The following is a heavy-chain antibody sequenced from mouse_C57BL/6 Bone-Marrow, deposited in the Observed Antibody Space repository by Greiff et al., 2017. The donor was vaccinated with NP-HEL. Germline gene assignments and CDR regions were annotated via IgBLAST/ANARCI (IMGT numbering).Heavy chain of an antibody. Sequence: QVQLQQPGAELVMPGASVKLSCKASGCTFTSYWMHWVKQRPGQGLEWIGEIDPSDSYTNYNQKFKGKSTLTVDKSSSTAYMQLSSLTSEDSAVYYCARPSKLGRYFDVWGTGTTVTVSS. J-gene: IGHJ1*03. CDR1: GCTFTSYW. CDR3: ARPSKLGRYFDV. CDR2: IDPSDSYT. V-gene: IGHV1-69*01. D-gene: IGHD4-1*01.